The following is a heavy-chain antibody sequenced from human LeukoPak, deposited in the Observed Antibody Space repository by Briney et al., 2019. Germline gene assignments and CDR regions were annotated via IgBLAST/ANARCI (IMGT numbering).Heavy chain of an antibody. Sequence: SQNLSLTCAISGDSVSTNSVAWNWIRQSPSRGLEWLGRTSYRSKWYNDYAVSVKSRITITPDTSKNQFSLQLNSVTPEDTAVYYCAREAEITRFDYWGQGTLVTVSS. J-gene: IGHJ4*02. CDR2: TSYRSKWYN. V-gene: IGHV6-1*01. CDR3: AREAEITRFDY. CDR1: GDSVSTNSVA. D-gene: IGHD5-24*01.